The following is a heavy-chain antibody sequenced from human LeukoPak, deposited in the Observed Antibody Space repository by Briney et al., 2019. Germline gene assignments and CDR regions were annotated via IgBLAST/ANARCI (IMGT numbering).Heavy chain of an antibody. CDR3: ARDVPGSIGTTARFDP. D-gene: IGHD1-1*01. V-gene: IGHV1-18*01. CDR2: ISGYNDNT. Sequence: ASVKVSCKSSGYISISYGISWIRQAPGQGLEWMGWISGYNDNTNYAQIFQGGVTMTTDTSTSTAYMELRSLRSDDTAVYYCARDVPGSIGTTARFDPWGQGTLVTVSS. CDR1: GYISISYG. J-gene: IGHJ5*02.